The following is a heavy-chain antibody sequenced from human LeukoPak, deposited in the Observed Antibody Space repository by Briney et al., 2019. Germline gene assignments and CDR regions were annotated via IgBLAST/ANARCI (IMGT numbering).Heavy chain of an antibody. J-gene: IGHJ6*02. D-gene: IGHD3-16*01. CDR3: ARGMSELYYYCMDV. Sequence: ASVTVSCKASGYSFTSYYMHWVRQAPGQGLEWMGIINPTGGHSSYAQKFQGRLTMTRDPSTSIVYMELSSLRSEDTAEYFCARGMSELYYYCMDVWGQGTAVTVSS. CDR2: INPTGGHS. V-gene: IGHV1-46*01. CDR1: GYSFTSYY.